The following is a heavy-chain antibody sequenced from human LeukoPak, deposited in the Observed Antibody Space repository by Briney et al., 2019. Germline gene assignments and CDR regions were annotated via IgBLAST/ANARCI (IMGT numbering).Heavy chain of an antibody. CDR3: ARGERAIPIYY. D-gene: IGHD3-10*01. CDR1: GGSFSNYA. V-gene: IGHV1-69*05. Sequence: ASVKVSCKASGGSFSNYAIRWVRQAPGQGLEWMGGIIPILGSATYAQHFQGRVTITMDESTTTAYMELSSLRPGDTAVFYCARGERAIPIYYWGQGTLVTVSS. J-gene: IGHJ4*02. CDR2: IIPILGSA.